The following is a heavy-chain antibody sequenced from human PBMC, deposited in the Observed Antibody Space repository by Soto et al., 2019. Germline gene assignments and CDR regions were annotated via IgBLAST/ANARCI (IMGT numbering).Heavy chain of an antibody. Sequence: PASSMKISSNGSEYIITSYWISGVRQMPGKSLEWMGRIDPNDSYTNYSPSFQGHVTISYIKSITTAYLQWSSLKASDTAMYYCARLGRYSYVMDVWGQGTTVTVSS. CDR1: EYIITSYW. CDR3: ARLGRYSYVMDV. CDR2: IDPNDSYT. D-gene: IGHD3-9*01. V-gene: IGHV5-10-1*01. J-gene: IGHJ6*02.